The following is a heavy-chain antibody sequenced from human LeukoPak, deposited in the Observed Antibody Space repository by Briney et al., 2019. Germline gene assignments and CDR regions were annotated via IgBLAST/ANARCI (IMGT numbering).Heavy chain of an antibody. J-gene: IGHJ5*02. V-gene: IGHV1-18*01. D-gene: IGHD2-21*01. CDR1: GYTFNTYG. CDR3: ARDHSGFDP. CDR2: ISGYNGDT. Sequence: GASVKVSCKASGYTFNTYGIAWVRQAPGQGLEWMGWISGYNGDTKYPQNLRGRVTMTTDTSTSTAYMEVRSLRSDDTAVYYCARDHSGFDPWGQGTLVTVSS.